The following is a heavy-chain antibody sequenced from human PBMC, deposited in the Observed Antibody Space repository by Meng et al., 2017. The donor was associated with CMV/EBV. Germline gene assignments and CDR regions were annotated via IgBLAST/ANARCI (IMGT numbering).Heavy chain of an antibody. CDR1: GFTFSSYS. V-gene: IGHV3-21*01. CDR2: ISSSSSYI. J-gene: IGHJ4*02. CDR3: ARAPRSYYDY. Sequence: GESLKISCAASGFTFSSYSMNWVRQAPGKGLEWVSSISSSSSYIYYADSVKGRFTISRDNAKNSLYLQMNSLRAEDTAVYYCARAPRSYYDYWGQGTLVTVSS.